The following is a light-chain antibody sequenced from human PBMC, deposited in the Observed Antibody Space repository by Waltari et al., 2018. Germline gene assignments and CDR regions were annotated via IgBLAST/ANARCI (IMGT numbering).Light chain of an antibody. J-gene: IGKJ3*01. CDR2: SAS. V-gene: IGKV1-9*01. CDR1: HGIYTY. CDR3: QELNSYPFV. Sequence: DVQLTQSPSFMSASVGDRVTITCRASHGIYTYLAWYQQKPGRAPSLLIYSASTLQGGVPSRFSGSGSGTEFTLTISSLYPEDFATYYCQELNSYPFVFGPGTKVDIK.